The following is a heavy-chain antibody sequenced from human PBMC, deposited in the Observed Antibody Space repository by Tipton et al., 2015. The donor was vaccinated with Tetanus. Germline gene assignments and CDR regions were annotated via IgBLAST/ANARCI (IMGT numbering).Heavy chain of an antibody. CDR3: ARARGVAVAGGDY. Sequence: SLRLSCAASGFTVSSNYMNWVRQAPGEGLEWVSVIYSGGSTYYADSVKGRFTISRDNSKNTLYLQMNSLRAEDTAVYYCARARGVAVAGGDYWGQGTLVTVSS. J-gene: IGHJ4*02. CDR1: GFTVSSNY. CDR2: IYSGGST. V-gene: IGHV3-66*01. D-gene: IGHD6-19*01.